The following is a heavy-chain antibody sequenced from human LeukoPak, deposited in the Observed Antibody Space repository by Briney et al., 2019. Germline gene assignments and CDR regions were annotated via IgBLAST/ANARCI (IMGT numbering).Heavy chain of an antibody. Sequence: SETLSLTCAVYGGSFSGYYWSWIRQPPGKGLEWIGEINHSGSTNYNPSLKSRVTISVDTSKNQVSLKLSSVTAADTAVYYCAREGVSGLDYWGQGTLVTVSS. V-gene: IGHV4-34*01. J-gene: IGHJ4*02. CDR3: AREGVSGLDY. CDR2: INHSGST. CDR1: GGSFSGYY. D-gene: IGHD6-19*01.